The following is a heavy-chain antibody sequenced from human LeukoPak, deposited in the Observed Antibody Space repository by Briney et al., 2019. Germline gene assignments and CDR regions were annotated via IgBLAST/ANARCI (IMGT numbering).Heavy chain of an antibody. D-gene: IGHD4-23*01. CDR1: GGSISSSSYY. Sequence: SETLSLTCTVSGGSISSSSYYWGWIRQPPGKGLEWIGSIYYSGSTYYNPSLKIRVTISVDTSKNQFSLKLSSGTASDRAVYYCDRLGRGRTTVVTPDYWGQGNLVTVSS. CDR3: DRLGRGRTTVVTPDY. J-gene: IGHJ4*02. CDR2: IYYSGST. V-gene: IGHV4-39*01.